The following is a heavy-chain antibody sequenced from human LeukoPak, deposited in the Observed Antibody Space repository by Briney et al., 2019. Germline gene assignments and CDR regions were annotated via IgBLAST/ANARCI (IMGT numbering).Heavy chain of an antibody. V-gene: IGHV3-23*01. D-gene: IGHD1-26*01. Sequence: GGTLRLSCAASGFTFNNYGMSWVRQAPGKGLEWVSTISGSGDRTYYADSVKGRFTISRDNAKNSLYLQMNSLRAEDTAVYYCAGNSGSYPFHYWGQGTLVTVSS. CDR3: AGNSGSYPFHY. J-gene: IGHJ4*02. CDR1: GFTFNNYG. CDR2: ISGSGDRT.